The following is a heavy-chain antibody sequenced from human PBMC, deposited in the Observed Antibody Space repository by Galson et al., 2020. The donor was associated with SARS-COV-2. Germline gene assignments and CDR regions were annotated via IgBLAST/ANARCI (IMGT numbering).Heavy chain of an antibody. J-gene: IGHJ4*01. CDR3: AKDPGYSYGTYFDY. D-gene: IGHD5-18*01. V-gene: IGHV3-23*01. CDR1: GFSFSNFD. Sequence: GESLKISCAASGFSFSNFDMSWVRQAPGKGLEWVSSVSRGGPGTFYADSVKGRFTISRDNSKNTLSLQMTSLRADDTALYYCAKDPGYSYGTYFDYWGHGTLVTVSS. CDR2: VSRGGPGT.